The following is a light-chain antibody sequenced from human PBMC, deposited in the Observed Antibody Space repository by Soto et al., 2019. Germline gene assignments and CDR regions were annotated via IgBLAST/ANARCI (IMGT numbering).Light chain of an antibody. CDR3: AAWDDSPV. J-gene: IGLJ2*01. CDR2: SNN. CDR1: SSNIGSNT. Sequence: QSALTQPPSASGTPGQRVTISCSGSSSNIGSNTVNWYQQLPGTAPKLLIYSNNQRPSGVPDRFSGSKSGTSASLAISGLQSEDEADYYCAAWDDSPVFGGGTQLTVL. V-gene: IGLV1-44*01.